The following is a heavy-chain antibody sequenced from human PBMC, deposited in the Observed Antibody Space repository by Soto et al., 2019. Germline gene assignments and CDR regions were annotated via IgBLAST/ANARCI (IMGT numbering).Heavy chain of an antibody. Sequence: GGSLRLSCAASGFTFSSYAMSWVRQAPGKGLEWVSAISGSGGSTYYADSVKGRFTISRDNSKNTLYLQMNSLRAEDTAVYYCAKDDQDSSSWYYFDYWGQGTLVTVSS. CDR2: ISGSGGST. CDR1: GFTFSSYA. CDR3: AKDDQDSSSWYYFDY. J-gene: IGHJ4*02. D-gene: IGHD6-13*01. V-gene: IGHV3-23*01.